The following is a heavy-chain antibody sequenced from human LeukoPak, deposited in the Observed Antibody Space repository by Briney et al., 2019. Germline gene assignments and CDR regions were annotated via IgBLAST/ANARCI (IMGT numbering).Heavy chain of an antibody. CDR3: ARQFITGTGRGYFDS. D-gene: IGHD1-20*01. V-gene: IGHV4-39*01. CDR2: IYYSGSA. J-gene: IGHJ4*02. Sequence: PSETLSLTCTVSGGSISSSTYSWGWIRQPPGKGLEWIGTIYYSGSAYYNPSLNSRVTVSVDTSKNQFSRKLSSVTAADTSVYYCARQFITGTGRGYFDSWGQGSLVTVSS. CDR1: GGSISSSTYS.